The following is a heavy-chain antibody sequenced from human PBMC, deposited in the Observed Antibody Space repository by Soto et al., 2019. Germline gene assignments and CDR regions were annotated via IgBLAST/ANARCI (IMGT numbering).Heavy chain of an antibody. J-gene: IGHJ5*01. Sequence: SSETLSLTCAVSGDSLKTETWWSWLRQLPGTGLERIGEIKHTGDANANPALRSRVSMSVDRTKNQFFLNLRSVSAADMAVYFCAREGRLHWFESWGQGTLVTVPQ. V-gene: IGHV4-4*02. CDR3: AREGRLHWFES. CDR1: GDSLKTETW. CDR2: IKHTGDA.